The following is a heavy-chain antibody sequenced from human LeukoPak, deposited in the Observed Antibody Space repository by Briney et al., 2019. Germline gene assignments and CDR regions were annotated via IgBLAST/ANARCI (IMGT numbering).Heavy chain of an antibody. CDR3: ASDIYDSSGYYQTQPFDY. Sequence: PGGSLRLSCAASGYTFDTYGMTWARQAPGKGLEWVSSISSSSSYIYYADSVKGRFTISRDNAKNSLYLQMNSLRAEDTAVYYCASDIYDSSGYYQTQPFDYWGQGTLVTVSS. V-gene: IGHV3-21*01. D-gene: IGHD3-22*01. CDR1: GYTFDTYG. J-gene: IGHJ4*02. CDR2: ISSSSSYI.